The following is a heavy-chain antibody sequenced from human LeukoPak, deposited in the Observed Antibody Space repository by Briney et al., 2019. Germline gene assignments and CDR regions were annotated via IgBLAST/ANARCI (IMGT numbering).Heavy chain of an antibody. J-gene: IGHJ4*02. D-gene: IGHD4-11*01. Sequence: PGGSLRLSCAASGFTFSSYAMSWVRQAPGKGLEWVSAISGSGGSTYYADSVKGRFTISRDNSKNTLYLQMNSLRVEDTALYYCARSVPDYTRFDFWGQGALVTVSS. V-gene: IGHV3-23*01. CDR2: ISGSGGST. CDR3: ARSVPDYTRFDF. CDR1: GFTFSSYA.